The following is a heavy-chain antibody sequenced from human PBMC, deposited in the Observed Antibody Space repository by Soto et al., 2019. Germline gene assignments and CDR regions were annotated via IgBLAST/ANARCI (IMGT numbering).Heavy chain of an antibody. V-gene: IGHV4-59*01. Sequence: SETLSLTCTVSGGSISSYYWSWIRQPPGKGPEWIGYIYYSGSTNYNPSLKSRVTISVDTSKNQFSLKLSSVTAADTAVYYCARAEDYYDSSGYYYAAFDIWGQGTMVTVSS. CDR2: IYYSGST. CDR3: ARAEDYYDSSGYYYAAFDI. J-gene: IGHJ3*02. CDR1: GGSISSYY. D-gene: IGHD3-22*01.